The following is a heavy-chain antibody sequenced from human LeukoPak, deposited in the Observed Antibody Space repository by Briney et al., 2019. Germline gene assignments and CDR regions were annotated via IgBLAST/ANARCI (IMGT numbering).Heavy chain of an antibody. CDR1: GYTFTSYG. CDR3: ARGKDLWGYCSGGSCYCFDY. D-gene: IGHD2-15*01. CDR2: ISAYNGNT. Sequence: ASVKVSCXASGYTFTSYGISWVRQAPGQGLEWMGWISAYNGNTNYAQKLQGRVTMTTDTSTSTAYMELRSLRSDDTAVYYCARGKDLWGYCSGGSCYCFDYWGQGTLVTVSS. J-gene: IGHJ4*02. V-gene: IGHV1-18*01.